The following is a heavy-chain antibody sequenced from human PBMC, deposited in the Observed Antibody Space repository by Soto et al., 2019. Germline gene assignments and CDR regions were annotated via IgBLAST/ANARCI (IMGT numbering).Heavy chain of an antibody. J-gene: IGHJ6*02. Sequence: SETLSLTCTVSGGSISSYYWSWIRQPPGKGLEWIGSIYYSGSTYYNPSLKSRVTISVDTSKNQFSLKLSSVTAADTAVYYCARLGYGSGSYHYYYYGMDVWGQGTTVTV. D-gene: IGHD3-10*01. CDR2: IYYSGST. CDR1: GGSISSYY. V-gene: IGHV4-59*05. CDR3: ARLGYGSGSYHYYYYGMDV.